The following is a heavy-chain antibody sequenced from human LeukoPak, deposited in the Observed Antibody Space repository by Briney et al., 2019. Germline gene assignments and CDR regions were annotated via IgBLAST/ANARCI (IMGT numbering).Heavy chain of an antibody. J-gene: IGHJ4*02. V-gene: IGHV1-2*06. CDR2: INPNSGGT. Sequence: ASVKVSCKTSGYTFTGYYMHWLRQAPGQGLEWMGRINPNSGGTNYAQKFQGRVTMTRDTSISTAYMELSRLRSDDTAVYYCAPKGDYDFWSGYSAFDYWGQGTLVTVSS. D-gene: IGHD3-3*01. CDR1: GYTFTGYY. CDR3: APKGDYDFWSGYSAFDY.